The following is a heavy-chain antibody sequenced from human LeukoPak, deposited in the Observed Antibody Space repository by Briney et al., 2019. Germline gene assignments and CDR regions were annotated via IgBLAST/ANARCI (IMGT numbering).Heavy chain of an antibody. J-gene: IGHJ4*02. CDR2: LNPNGGDT. D-gene: IGHD5-24*01. CDR3: ARGRDIEMTTMSGGSDY. Sequence: ASVKVSCTASGYTFTDYYMHWVRQAPGQGLEWMGWLNPNGGDTNYAQKFQGRVSMTWDSSISTAYMDLSDLRSDDTAVYSCARGRDIEMTTMSGGSDYWGQGTLVTVSS. V-gene: IGHV1-2*02. CDR1: GYTFTDYY.